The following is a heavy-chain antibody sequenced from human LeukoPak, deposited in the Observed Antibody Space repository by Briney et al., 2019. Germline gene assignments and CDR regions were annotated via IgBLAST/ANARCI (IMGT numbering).Heavy chain of an antibody. CDR1: GDSITSNTYY. J-gene: IGHJ4*02. V-gene: IGHV4-39*07. CDR3: VRDQSNYYTDF. Sequence: PTGTLSLTCTVSGDSITSNTYYWGRIRQPPGKGLEWIGSIYFGGSTYYNPSLKSRVSISVDTSRNQFSLKLSSVTAADTAVYYCVRDQSNYYTDFWGQGTLVTVSS. D-gene: IGHD3-3*01. CDR2: IYFGGST.